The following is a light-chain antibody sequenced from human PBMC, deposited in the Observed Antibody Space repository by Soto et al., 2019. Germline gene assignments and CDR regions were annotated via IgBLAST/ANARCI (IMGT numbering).Light chain of an antibody. J-gene: IGKJ1*01. CDR3: MQGTHWPPT. Sequence: DVVMTQSPLSLPVTLGQPASISCGSSKSLEYGVGNTNLNWFQQRPGQSPRRLIYKVSNRDSGVPDRFSGSGSGTDFTLKISRVEAEDVGVYYCMQGTHWPPTFGQGTKVEIK. CDR2: KVS. CDR1: KSLEYGVGNTN. V-gene: IGKV2-30*01.